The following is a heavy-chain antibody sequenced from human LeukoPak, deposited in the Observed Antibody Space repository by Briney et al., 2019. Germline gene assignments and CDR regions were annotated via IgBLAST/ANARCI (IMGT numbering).Heavy chain of an antibody. CDR1: GFTFSTYW. J-gene: IGHJ4*02. D-gene: IGHD6-13*01. Sequence: GGSLRLSCASSGFTFSTYWMSWVRQAPGKGLEWVANIKQDGSEKYYVDSVKGRFTISRDNAKNSLYLQMNSLRAEDTAMYYCARDSAGNDYWGQGTLVTVSS. V-gene: IGHV3-7*01. CDR2: IKQDGSEK. CDR3: ARDSAGNDY.